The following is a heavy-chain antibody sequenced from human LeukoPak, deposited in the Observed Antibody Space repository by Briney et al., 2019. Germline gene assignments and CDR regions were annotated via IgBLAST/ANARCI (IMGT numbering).Heavy chain of an antibody. Sequence: PSDTLSLTCTVSGGSIRSCGYYWGWIRQPPGKVLEWIGSIYSSGSTYYNPSLKSRVTISVDTSKSQFSLKLSSVTAADTAVYYCASRSDARSLYYFDYWGQGTLVTVSS. D-gene: IGHD2-8*01. CDR3: ASRSDARSLYYFDY. CDR1: GGSIRSCGYY. CDR2: IYSSGST. V-gene: IGHV4-39*01. J-gene: IGHJ4*02.